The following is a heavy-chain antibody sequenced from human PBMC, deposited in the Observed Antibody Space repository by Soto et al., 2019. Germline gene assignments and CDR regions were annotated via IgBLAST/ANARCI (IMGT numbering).Heavy chain of an antibody. Sequence: TSETLSLTCSIYSGSFSGYYWSWIRQPPGKGLEWIGEISQSGNTNYSPSLKSRVSISIDTSKKQFSLNLASVSAADTAVYYCARAPKVSGSSQTRPDFWGQGTLVTVSS. D-gene: IGHD6-6*01. CDR2: ISQSGNT. CDR3: ARAPKVSGSSQTRPDF. CDR1: SGSFSGYY. V-gene: IGHV4-34*01. J-gene: IGHJ4*02.